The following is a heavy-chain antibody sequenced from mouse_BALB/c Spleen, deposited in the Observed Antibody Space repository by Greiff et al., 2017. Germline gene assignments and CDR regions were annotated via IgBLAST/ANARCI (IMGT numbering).Heavy chain of an antibody. Sequence: EVTVVESGGGLVQPGGSQKLSCAASGFTFSSFGMHWVRQAPEKGLECVAYISSGSSTIYYADTVKGRFTISRNNHKNTLFLQITSLRAEATTMYYCTRIYYGYAMDYWGQGTSVTVSS. CDR3: TRIYYGYAMDY. CDR2: ISSGSSTI. CDR1: GFTFSSFG. J-gene: IGHJ4*01. D-gene: IGHD1-1*01. V-gene: IGHV5-17*02.